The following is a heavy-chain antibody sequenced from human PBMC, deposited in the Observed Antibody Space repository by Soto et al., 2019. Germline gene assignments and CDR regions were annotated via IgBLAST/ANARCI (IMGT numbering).Heavy chain of an antibody. CDR2: IRSKGYGGTT. CDR3: TRAGIDRTGTTHYYYGMDV. V-gene: IGHV3-49*04. Sequence: GGPLRLSCTTSGFTFGDNAMSWVRQAPGKGLEWVGFIRSKGYGGTTDYAASVKGRFTISRDDFKSIAYLQMNSLKTEDTAVYYCTRAGIDRTGTTHYYYGMDVWGQGTTVTVSS. D-gene: IGHD1-1*01. CDR1: GFTFGDNA. J-gene: IGHJ6*02.